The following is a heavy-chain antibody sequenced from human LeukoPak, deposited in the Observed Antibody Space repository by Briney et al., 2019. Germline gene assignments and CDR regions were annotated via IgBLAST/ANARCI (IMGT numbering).Heavy chain of an antibody. D-gene: IGHD3-10*01. CDR1: GFTFVNYA. V-gene: IGHV3-23*01. CDR3: AKAPDFYASGPFDY. Sequence: PGESLRLSCAASGFTFVNYAMSWVRQAPGKGLEWVSSIRGDGDGTYYADSVKGRFTISRDNARNTLYLQMNSLRAEDTAVYYCAKAPDFYASGPFDYWGQGTLVIVSS. CDR2: IRGDGDGT. J-gene: IGHJ4*02.